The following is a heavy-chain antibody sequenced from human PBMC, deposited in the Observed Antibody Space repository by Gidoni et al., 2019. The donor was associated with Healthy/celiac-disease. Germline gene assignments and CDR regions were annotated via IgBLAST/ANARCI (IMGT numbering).Heavy chain of an antibody. CDR2: ILPIFGTA. CDR3: ARVAPYCGGDCYYFDY. Sequence: QVQLVQSGAEGKKPGSSVKVSCKASGCTFSSYAISWVRQAPGQGLEWMGGILPIFGTANYAQKFQGRVTITADESTSTAYMELSSLRSEDTAVYYCARVAPYCGGDCYYFDYWGQGTLVTVSS. D-gene: IGHD2-21*02. CDR1: GCTFSSYA. V-gene: IGHV1-69*01. J-gene: IGHJ4*02.